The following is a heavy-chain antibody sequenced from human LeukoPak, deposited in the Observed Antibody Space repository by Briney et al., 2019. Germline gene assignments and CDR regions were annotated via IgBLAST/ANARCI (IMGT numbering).Heavy chain of an antibody. D-gene: IGHD6-13*01. CDR1: GFTFSSYA. V-gene: IGHV3-23*01. CDR3: AKGMQSGSIAADVLDY. CDR2: ISGSGGST. Sequence: GGSLRLSCAASGFTFSSYAMSWVRQAPGKGLEWVSAISGSGGSTYYADSVKGRFTISRDNSKNTLYLQMNSLRAEDTAVYYCAKGMQSGSIAADVLDYWGQGTLVAVSS. J-gene: IGHJ4*02.